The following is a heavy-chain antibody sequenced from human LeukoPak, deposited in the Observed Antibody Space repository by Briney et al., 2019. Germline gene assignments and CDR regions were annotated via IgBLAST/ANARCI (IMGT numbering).Heavy chain of an antibody. V-gene: IGHV4-39*07. Sequence: SETLSLTCSVSGGSIRSGDHHWAWVRQPPGKGLEFIGSLDESGRPYYNRPLKSRVTISVDTSKNQFSLKLSSVTAADTAVYYCARGIVSGDYVYFQHWGQGTLVTVSS. J-gene: IGHJ1*01. CDR3: ARGIVSGDYVYFQH. CDR2: LDESGRP. CDR1: GGSIRSGDHH. D-gene: IGHD4-17*01.